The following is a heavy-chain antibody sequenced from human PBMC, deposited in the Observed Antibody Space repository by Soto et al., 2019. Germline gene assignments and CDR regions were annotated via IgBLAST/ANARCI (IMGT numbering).Heavy chain of an antibody. D-gene: IGHD6-13*01. CDR1: GFTFDDYA. Sequence: EVQLVESGGGLVQPGRSLRLSCAASGFTFDDYAMHWVRQVPGKGLEWFSGINWNSGSIGYADCVKGQFAISRDNAKNSLHLQMNSLRAEDTAFYYCVKDESINWYSGHFRHWGQGTLVNVSS. V-gene: IGHV3-9*01. J-gene: IGHJ1*01. CDR2: INWNSGSI. CDR3: VKDESINWYSGHFRH.